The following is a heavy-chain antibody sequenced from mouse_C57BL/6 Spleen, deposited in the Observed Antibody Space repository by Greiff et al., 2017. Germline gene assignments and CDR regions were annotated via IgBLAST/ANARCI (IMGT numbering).Heavy chain of an antibody. CDR2: IHPNSGST. J-gene: IGHJ3*01. Sequence: QVQLQQPGAELVKPGASVKLSCKASGYTFTSYWMHWVKQRPGQGLEWIGMIHPNSGSTNYNEKFKSKATLTVDKSSSTAYMQLSSLTSEDSAVYYCAILYYGNYEGFAYWGQGTLVTVSA. D-gene: IGHD2-1*01. V-gene: IGHV1-64*01. CDR3: AILYYGNYEGFAY. CDR1: GYTFTSYW.